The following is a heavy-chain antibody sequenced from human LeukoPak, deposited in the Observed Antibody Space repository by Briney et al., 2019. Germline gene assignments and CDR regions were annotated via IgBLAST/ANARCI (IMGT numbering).Heavy chain of an antibody. CDR1: GYTFTSYG. CDR3: ARGRDGYNSNWFDP. J-gene: IGHJ5*02. V-gene: IGHV1-18*01. CDR2: ISAYNGNT. D-gene: IGHD5-24*01. Sequence: ASVKVSCKASGYTFTSYGIGWVRQAPGQGLEWMGWISAYNGNTNYAQKLQGRVTMTRDTSTSTVYMELSSLRSEDTAVYYCARGRDGYNSNWFDPWGQGTLVTVSS.